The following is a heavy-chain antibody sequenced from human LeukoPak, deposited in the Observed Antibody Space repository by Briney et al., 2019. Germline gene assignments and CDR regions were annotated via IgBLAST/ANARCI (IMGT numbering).Heavy chain of an antibody. D-gene: IGHD5-18*01. CDR2: ISGSGGST. V-gene: IGHV3-23*01. J-gene: IGHJ5*02. CDR3: AKGRRIQLWSPNNWFDP. CDR1: GFTLSSLA. Sequence: PGGSLRLSCAASGFTLSSLAMHWVRQAPGKGLEWVSAISGSGGSTYYADSVKGRFTISRDNSKNTLYLQMNSLRAEDTAVYYCAKGRRIQLWSPNNWFDPWGQGTLVTVSS.